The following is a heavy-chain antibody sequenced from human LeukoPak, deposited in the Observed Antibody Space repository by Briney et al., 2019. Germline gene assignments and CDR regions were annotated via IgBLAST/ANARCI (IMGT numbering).Heavy chain of an antibody. Sequence: GGSLRLSCAASGFTFSSYSINWVRQAPGKGLEWVSCISSSSSYIYYADSVKGRFTISRENAKNSLYLQMNSLRAEDTAVYYCARELLTYSNHKLGHYMDVWGKGTTVTVSS. CDR1: GFTFSSYS. CDR2: ISSSSSYI. D-gene: IGHD4-11*01. J-gene: IGHJ6*03. V-gene: IGHV3-21*01. CDR3: ARELLTYSNHKLGHYMDV.